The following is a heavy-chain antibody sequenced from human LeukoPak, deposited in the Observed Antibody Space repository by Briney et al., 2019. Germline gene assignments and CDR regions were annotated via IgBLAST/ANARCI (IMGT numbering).Heavy chain of an antibody. CDR1: GFNFRTYA. Sequence: GGSLRLSCAASGFNFRTYAFHWVRQAPGKGLEWVAVISYDGTTKYYADSVKGRFTISRDNSENTLYLQMNNLRPEDRAIYYCAATVVYDSNGFYSYLVYYYYMEVWGKGTTVTASS. CDR3: AATVVYDSNGFYSYLVYYYYMEV. V-gene: IGHV3-30*04. D-gene: IGHD3-22*01. CDR2: ISYDGTTK. J-gene: IGHJ6*03.